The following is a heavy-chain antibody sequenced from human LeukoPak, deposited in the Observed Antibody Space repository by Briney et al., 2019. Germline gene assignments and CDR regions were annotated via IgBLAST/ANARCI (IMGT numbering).Heavy chain of an antibody. CDR2: IKQGGSEK. V-gene: IGHV3-7*01. CDR3: ARGPPYGSRSDFLDS. CDR1: GFLFANHW. Sequence: GGSLRLSCAASGFLFANHWMSWVRQAPGKGLEWVADIKQGGSEKLYVDSVEGRFTIFRDDAKNSLSLQMDSLRPEDTAVYYCARGPPYGSRSDFLDSWGQGTRVTVSS. J-gene: IGHJ5*01. D-gene: IGHD3-10*01.